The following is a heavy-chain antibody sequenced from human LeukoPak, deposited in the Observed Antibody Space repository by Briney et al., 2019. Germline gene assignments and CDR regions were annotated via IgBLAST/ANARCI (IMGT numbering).Heavy chain of an antibody. D-gene: IGHD1-26*01. CDR2: INPKRGGT. CDR3: ARGRQPGSSFLDY. CDR1: GYTFTGYY. V-gene: IGHV1-2*02. J-gene: IGHJ4*02. Sequence: GASVSVSCTASGYTFTGYYLHWVRQAPGQGLEWMGWINPKRGGTNYAQTFQGRVSMSRDTSISTAYMELSRLISDDTAVYHCARGRQPGSSFLDYWGEGTVVTVSS.